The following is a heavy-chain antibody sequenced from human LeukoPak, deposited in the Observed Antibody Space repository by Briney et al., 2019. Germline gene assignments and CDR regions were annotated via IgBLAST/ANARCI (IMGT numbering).Heavy chain of an antibody. CDR3: ARISLTTGSYYYYYMDV. D-gene: IGHD4-17*01. CDR2: ISWNGGSK. V-gene: IGHV3-20*04. CDR1: GFTFDDYG. J-gene: IGHJ6*03. Sequence: PGGSLRLSCAASGFTFDDYGMSWVRQAPGKGLEWVAGISWNGGSKDYADSVKGRFTISRDNAKNSLYLQMNSLRAEDTALYYCARISLTTGSYYYYYMDVWGKGTTVTVSS.